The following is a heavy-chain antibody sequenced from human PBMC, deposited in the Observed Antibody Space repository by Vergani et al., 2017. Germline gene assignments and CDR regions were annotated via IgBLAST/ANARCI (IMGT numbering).Heavy chain of an antibody. Sequence: EVQLVESGGGLVQPGGSLRLSCAASGFTFSSYDMHWVRQATGKGLEWVSAIGTAGDTYYPGSVKGRFTISSENANNSLYLQMNSLRAGDTAVYYCARVLHDYVWGSSREPGAFDIWGQGTMVTVSS. J-gene: IGHJ3*02. CDR1: GFTFSSYD. CDR2: IGTAGDT. D-gene: IGHD3-16*02. V-gene: IGHV3-13*01. CDR3: ARVLHDYVWGSSREPGAFDI.